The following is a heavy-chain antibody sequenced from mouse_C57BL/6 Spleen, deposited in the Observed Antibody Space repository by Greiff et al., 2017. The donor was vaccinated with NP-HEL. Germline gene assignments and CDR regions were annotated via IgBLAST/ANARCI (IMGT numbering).Heavy chain of an antibody. D-gene: IGHD2-4*01. CDR3: VGDYDEKAWFAY. CDR1: GFSFNTYA. J-gene: IGHJ3*01. Sequence: EVKLMESGGGLVQPKGSLKLSCAASGFSFNTYAMNWVRQAPGKGLEWVARIRSKSNNYATYYAESVKDRFTISRDDSESMIYLQMNNLKTEDTAMYYCVGDYDEKAWFAYWGQGTLVTVSA. CDR2: IRSKSNNYAT. V-gene: IGHV10-1*01.